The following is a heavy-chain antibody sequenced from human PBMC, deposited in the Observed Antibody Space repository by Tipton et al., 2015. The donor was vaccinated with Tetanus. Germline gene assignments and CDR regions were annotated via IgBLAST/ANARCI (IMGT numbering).Heavy chain of an antibody. D-gene: IGHD3-3*01. CDR3: ATESLVFRRLLD. CDR1: GGSISSYY. J-gene: IGHJ4*02. V-gene: IGHV4-59*03. CDR2: IYYSGST. Sequence: TLSLTCTVSGGSISSYYWSWIRQPPGKGLEWIGYIYYSGSTNYNPSLKSRVTMSVDTSKNQLSLKLDSVTSADTAVYYCATESLVFRRLLDWGPGILVTVSS.